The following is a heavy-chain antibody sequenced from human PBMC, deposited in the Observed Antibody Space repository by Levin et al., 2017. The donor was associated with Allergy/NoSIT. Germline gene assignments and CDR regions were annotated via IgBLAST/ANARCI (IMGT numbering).Heavy chain of an antibody. CDR2: ISGSGGST. J-gene: IGHJ6*02. CDR1: GFTFSSYA. V-gene: IGHV3-23*01. Sequence: GESLKISCAASGFTFSSYAMSWVRQAPGKGLEWVSAISGSGGSTYYADSVKGRFTISRDNSKNTLYLQMNSLRAEDTAVYYCAKLFSYGFEPGMDVWGQGTTVTVSS. D-gene: IGHD5-18*01. CDR3: AKLFSYGFEPGMDV.